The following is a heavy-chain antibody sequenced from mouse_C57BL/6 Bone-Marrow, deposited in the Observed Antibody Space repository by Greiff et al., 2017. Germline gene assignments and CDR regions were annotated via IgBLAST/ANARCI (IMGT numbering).Heavy chain of an antibody. D-gene: IGHD2-4*01. V-gene: IGHV6-6*01. CDR1: GFTFSDAW. CDR3: TRFDYDDYAMDY. Sequence: EVHLVESGGGLVQPGGSMKLSCAASGFTFSDAWMDWVRQSPEKGLEWVAEIRNKANNHATYYAESVKGRLTISRDDSKSRVYMQMNSLRAEDTGIYYCTRFDYDDYAMDYWGQGTSVTVSS. CDR2: IRNKANNHAT. J-gene: IGHJ4*01.